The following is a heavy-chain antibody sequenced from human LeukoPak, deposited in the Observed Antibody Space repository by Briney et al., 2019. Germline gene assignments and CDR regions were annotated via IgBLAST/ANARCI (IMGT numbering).Heavy chain of an antibody. CDR3: AKSGYCSGGNCFAWVDY. Sequence: GGSLRLSCPASRFTFSSFAMSWVRQAPVKGPEWVSVISGSGGSTYYADPMKGRLTIPRDNFKDTLYLQMSSLRAEDTAVYYCAKSGYCSGGNCFAWVDYWGQGTLVTVSS. CDR1: RFTFSSFA. J-gene: IGHJ4*02. D-gene: IGHD2-15*01. V-gene: IGHV3-23*01. CDR2: ISGSGGST.